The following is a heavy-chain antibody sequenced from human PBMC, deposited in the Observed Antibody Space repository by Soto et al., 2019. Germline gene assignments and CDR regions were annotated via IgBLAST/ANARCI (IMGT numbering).Heavy chain of an antibody. CDR3: ARGSKIGYCSSTSCYQRHYYYGMDV. V-gene: IGHV4-34*01. Sequence: SETLSLTCAVYGRSFSGYYWSWIRQPPGKGLEWIGEINHSGSTNYNPSLKSRVTISVDTSKNQFSLKLSSVTAADRAVYYCARGSKIGYCSSTSCYQRHYYYGMDVWGQGTTVTVS. CDR1: GRSFSGYY. CDR2: INHSGST. D-gene: IGHD2-2*01. J-gene: IGHJ6*02.